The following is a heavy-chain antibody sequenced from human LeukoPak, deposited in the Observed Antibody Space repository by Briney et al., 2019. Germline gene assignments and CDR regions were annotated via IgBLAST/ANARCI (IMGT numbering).Heavy chain of an antibody. CDR3: ASGNYDILTGTGIYFDY. CDR2: INHSGST. Sequence: SETLSLTCAVYGGSFSGYYWSWIRQPPGKGLEWIGEINHSGSTNYNPSLKSRVTISVDTSKNQFSLKLSSVTAADTAVYYCASGNYDILTGTGIYFDYWGQGTLVTVSS. J-gene: IGHJ4*02. D-gene: IGHD3-9*01. CDR1: GGSFSGYY. V-gene: IGHV4-34*01.